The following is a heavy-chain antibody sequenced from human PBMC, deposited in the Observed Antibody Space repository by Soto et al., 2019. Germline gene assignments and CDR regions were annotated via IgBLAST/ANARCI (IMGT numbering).Heavy chain of an antibody. D-gene: IGHD6-6*01. CDR3: ARLQQQLGVYYYGMDV. Sequence: PGESLKISCKGSGYSFTSYWIGWVRQMPGKGLEWMGIIYPGDSDTRYSPSFQGQVTISADKSISTAYLQWSSLKASDTAMYYCARLQQQLGVYYYGMDVWGQGTTVTVSS. CDR1: GYSFTSYW. J-gene: IGHJ6*02. V-gene: IGHV5-51*01. CDR2: IYPGDSDT.